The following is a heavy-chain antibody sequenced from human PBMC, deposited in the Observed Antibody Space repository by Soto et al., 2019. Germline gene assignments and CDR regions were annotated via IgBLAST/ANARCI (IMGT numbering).Heavy chain of an antibody. D-gene: IGHD5-12*01. J-gene: IGHJ3*02. CDR1: GFTFSSYA. V-gene: IGHV3-23*01. CDR2: ISGSGGST. Sequence: EVQLLESGGGLVQPGGSLRLSCAASGFTFSSYAMSWVRQAPGKGLEWVSAISGSGGSTYYADSVKGRFTISRDNSKNTLYLQMNSLRAEDTAVYYCAKDHNHVNIVATNAFDIWGQGTMVTVSS. CDR3: AKDHNHVNIVATNAFDI.